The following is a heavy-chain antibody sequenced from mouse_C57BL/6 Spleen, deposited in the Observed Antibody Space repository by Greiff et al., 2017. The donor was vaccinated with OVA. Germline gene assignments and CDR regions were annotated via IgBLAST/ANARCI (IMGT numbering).Heavy chain of an antibody. D-gene: IGHD2-2*01. CDR2: IYPGSGST. Sequence: VQLQQPGAELVKPGASVKMSCKASGYTFTSYWITWVKQRPGQGLEWIGDIYPGSGSTNYNEQFKSKATLTVDKSSSTAYMQLSSLTSEDSAVYYCARYGYDGSLYAMDYWGQGTSVTVSS. V-gene: IGHV1-55*01. J-gene: IGHJ4*01. CDR1: GYTFTSYW. CDR3: ARYGYDGSLYAMDY.